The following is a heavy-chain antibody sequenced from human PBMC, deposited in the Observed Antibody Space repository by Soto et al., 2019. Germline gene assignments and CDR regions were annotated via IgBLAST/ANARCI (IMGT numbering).Heavy chain of an antibody. Sequence: GGSLRLSCAASGFTFSSYWMSWVRQAPGKGLEWVANIKQDGSEKYYVDSVKGRFTISRDNAKNSLYLQMNSLRAEDTAVYYCARDPRRDIGVVPANYMDVWGKGTTVTV. D-gene: IGHD2-2*01. J-gene: IGHJ6*03. CDR2: IKQDGSEK. CDR3: ARDPRRDIGVVPANYMDV. V-gene: IGHV3-7*01. CDR1: GFTFSSYW.